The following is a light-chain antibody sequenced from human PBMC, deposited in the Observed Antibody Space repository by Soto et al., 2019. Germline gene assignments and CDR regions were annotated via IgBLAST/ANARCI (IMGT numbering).Light chain of an antibody. CDR1: SSDVGGYNY. CDR2: EVS. V-gene: IGLV2-14*01. J-gene: IGLJ2*01. Sequence: QSVLTQPASVSWSPGQSITISCTGTSSDVGGYNYVSWYQQHPGKAPKLMIYEVSNRPSGVSNRFSGSKSGNTASLTISGLQAEDEADYYCSSYTSSSTLVFGGGT. CDR3: SSYTSSSTLV.